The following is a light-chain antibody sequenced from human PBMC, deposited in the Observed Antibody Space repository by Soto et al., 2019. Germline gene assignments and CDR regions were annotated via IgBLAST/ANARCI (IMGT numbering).Light chain of an antibody. Sequence: DIQMTQSPSSLSASVGDRVTITCRASQSISSSLNWYQQKPGKAPKLLIYAASSLQSGVPSRFSGSGSGTDFSLTISSLQPEDFATDYCQQSYSISYTFGQGTKLEIK. CDR1: QSISSS. V-gene: IGKV1-39*01. J-gene: IGKJ2*01. CDR3: QQSYSISYT. CDR2: AAS.